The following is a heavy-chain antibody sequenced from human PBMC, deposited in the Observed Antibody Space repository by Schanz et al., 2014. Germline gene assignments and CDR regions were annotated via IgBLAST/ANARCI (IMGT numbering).Heavy chain of an antibody. CDR1: GFTFSIYA. D-gene: IGHD3-16*02. Sequence: VQLVESGGGVVQPGRSLRLSCSASGFTFSIYAMHWVRQAPGKGLEYVSAISHDGYSTYYADSVKGRFTISRDNSKNTLYLQLGSLSAEDTAVYFCARDNRYYLFDYWGQGALVTVSS. CDR2: ISHDGYST. J-gene: IGHJ4*02. V-gene: IGHV3-64D*08. CDR3: ARDNRYYLFDY.